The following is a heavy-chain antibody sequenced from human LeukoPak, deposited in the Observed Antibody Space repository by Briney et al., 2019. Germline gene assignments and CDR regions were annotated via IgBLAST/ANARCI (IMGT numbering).Heavy chain of an antibody. CDR1: GGSISSSSYY. Sequence: PSETLSLTCTVSGGSISSSSYYWGWIRQPPGKGLEWIGSIYHSGSTYYNPSLKSRVTISVDTSKNQFSLKLSSVTAADTAVYYCARHRVITMVRTPFDYWGQGTLVTVSS. J-gene: IGHJ4*02. V-gene: IGHV4-39*01. D-gene: IGHD3-10*01. CDR2: IYHSGST. CDR3: ARHRVITMVRTPFDY.